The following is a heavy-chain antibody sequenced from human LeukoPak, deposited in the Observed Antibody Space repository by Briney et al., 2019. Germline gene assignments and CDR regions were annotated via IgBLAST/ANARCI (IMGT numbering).Heavy chain of an antibody. CDR1: GFTFGDYA. D-gene: IGHD3-3*01. V-gene: IGHV3-49*03. CDR2: IRSKAYGGTT. CDR3: TRDRGFWSGYYYYYYMDV. Sequence: PGRSLRLSCTASGFTFGDYAMSWFRQAPGKGLEWVGFIRSKAYGGTTEYAASVKGRFTISRDDSKSIAYLQMNSLKTEDTAVYYCTRDRGFWSGYYYYYYMDVWGKGTTVTVSS. J-gene: IGHJ6*03.